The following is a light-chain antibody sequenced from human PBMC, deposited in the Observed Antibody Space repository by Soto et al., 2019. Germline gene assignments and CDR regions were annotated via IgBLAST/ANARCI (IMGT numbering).Light chain of an antibody. J-gene: IGKJ1*01. V-gene: IGKV2-28*01. Sequence: LVVTQSPLSLPVTPGEPASISCRSGQSLLHSNGYNYLVWYLQKPGQSPQLLIYLGSNRASGVPDRFSGSGSGTDFTLRISRVEADDVGVYYCMQVLQTPPTFGQGTKVEI. CDR2: LGS. CDR3: MQVLQTPPT. CDR1: QSLLHSNGYNY.